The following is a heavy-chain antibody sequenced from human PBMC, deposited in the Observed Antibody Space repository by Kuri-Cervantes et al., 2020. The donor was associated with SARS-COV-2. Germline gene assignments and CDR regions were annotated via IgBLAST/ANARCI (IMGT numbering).Heavy chain of an antibody. CDR1: GYTFTSYG. D-gene: IGHD1-1*01. CDR2: ISAYSGHT. V-gene: IGHV1-18*01. Sequence: ASVKVSCKASGYTFTSYGISWVRQAPGQGLEWMGWISAYSGHTDYAQNFQGRVTMATDTSTSTAYMELRSLRSDDPAVYYCARHWVPLGGPRDWFDPWGQGTLVTVSS. J-gene: IGHJ5*02. CDR3: ARHWVPLGGPRDWFDP.